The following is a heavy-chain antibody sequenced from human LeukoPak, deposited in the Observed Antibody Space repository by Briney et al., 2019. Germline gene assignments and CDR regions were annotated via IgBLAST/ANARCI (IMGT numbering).Heavy chain of an antibody. CDR1: GGSVSSGGDC. CDR3: AREGECSGGSCYSYGWFDP. Sequence: SESLSLTCTVAGGSVSSGGDCWSWIRQPRGKGLEWIVYISSSGTKYNPSLKSRVTISVDTSKNQFSLRPRSATTADTALYYCAREGECSGGSCYSYGWFDPWGQGTLVTVSS. V-gene: IGHV4-61*08. J-gene: IGHJ5*02. CDR2: ISSSGT. D-gene: IGHD2-15*01.